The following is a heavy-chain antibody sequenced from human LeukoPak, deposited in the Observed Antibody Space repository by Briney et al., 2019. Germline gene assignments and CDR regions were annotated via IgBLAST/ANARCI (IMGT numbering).Heavy chain of an antibody. CDR3: ARGRYVVLMVIDTPGWFDP. D-gene: IGHD2-8*01. V-gene: IGHV4-39*01. Sequence: PSETLSLTCTVSGGSFSSSTYFWGWVRQPPGKGLEWIGSIYYSGSTSYNPSLKSRVTISVDTSKNQFSLRLRSVTAADTAVYYCARGRYVVLMVIDTPGWFDPWGQGTLVTVSS. CDR1: GGSFSSSTYF. J-gene: IGHJ5*02. CDR2: IYYSGST.